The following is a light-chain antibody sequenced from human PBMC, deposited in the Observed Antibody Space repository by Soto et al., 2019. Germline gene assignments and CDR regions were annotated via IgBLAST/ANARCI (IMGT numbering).Light chain of an antibody. CDR3: AAWDDSLNGV. J-gene: IGLJ3*02. V-gene: IGLV1-44*01. CDR1: SSNIGSHT. CDR2: SNN. Sequence: QSVLTQPPSASGTPGQRVTISCSGSSSNIGSHTVNWYQQLPGTAPKLLIYSNNQRPSGVPDRFSGSKSGTSASLAISGLQSEEEADYYCAAWDDSLNGVFGGGTKLTVL.